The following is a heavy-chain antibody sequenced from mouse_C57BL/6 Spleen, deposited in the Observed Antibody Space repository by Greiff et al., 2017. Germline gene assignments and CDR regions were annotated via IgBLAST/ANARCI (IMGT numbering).Heavy chain of an antibody. D-gene: IGHD1-1*01. CDR2: INPSNGGT. CDR3: ARSGLLLRTSYFDY. Sequence: QVQLQQPGTELVKPGASVKLSCKASGYTFTSYWMHWVKQRPGQGLEWIGNINPSNGGTNYNEKFKSKATLTVDKSSSTAYMQLSSLTSEDSAVYYFARSGLLLRTSYFDYWGQGTTLTVSS. J-gene: IGHJ2*01. CDR1: GYTFTSYW. V-gene: IGHV1-53*01.